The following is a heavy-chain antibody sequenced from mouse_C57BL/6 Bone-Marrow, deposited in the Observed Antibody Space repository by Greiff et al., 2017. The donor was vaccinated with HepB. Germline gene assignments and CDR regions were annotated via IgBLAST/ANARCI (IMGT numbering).Heavy chain of an antibody. CDR1: GFNIKDDY. CDR3: TTRTPITTVVAKDYFDY. Sequence: EVQLQQSGAELVRPGASVKLSCTASGFNIKDDYMHWVKQRPEQGLEWIGWIDPENGDTEYASKFQGKATITADTSSNTAYLQLSSLPSEDTAVYYCTTRTPITTVVAKDYFDYWGQGTTLTVSS. D-gene: IGHD1-1*01. V-gene: IGHV14-4*01. CDR2: IDPENGDT. J-gene: IGHJ2*01.